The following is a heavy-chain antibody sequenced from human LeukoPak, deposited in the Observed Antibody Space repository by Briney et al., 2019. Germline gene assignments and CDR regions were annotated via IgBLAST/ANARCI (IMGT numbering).Heavy chain of an antibody. Sequence: GGSLRLSCAASGFTFSSYAMHWVRQAPGKGLEWVAVISYDGSNKYYADSVKGRFTISRDNSKNTLYLQMNSLRAEDTAVYYCARDRLYSSSWTGFDPWGQGTLVTVSS. CDR1: GFTFSSYA. V-gene: IGHV3-30-3*01. D-gene: IGHD6-13*01. J-gene: IGHJ5*02. CDR3: ARDRLYSSSWTGFDP. CDR2: ISYDGSNK.